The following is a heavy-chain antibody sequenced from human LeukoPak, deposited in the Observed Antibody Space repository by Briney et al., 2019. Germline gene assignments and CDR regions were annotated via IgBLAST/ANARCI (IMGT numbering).Heavy chain of an antibody. V-gene: IGHV3-9*03. Sequence: PGGSLRLSXAASGFTFGDYAMHWVRQAPGKGLEWVSGISWNSGSIGYADSVKGRFTISRDNAKNSLYLQMNSLRAEDMALYYCAKDNRAVAGTGGFDYWGQGTLVTVSS. CDR3: AKDNRAVAGTGGFDY. CDR1: GFTFGDYA. J-gene: IGHJ4*02. D-gene: IGHD6-19*01. CDR2: ISWNSGSI.